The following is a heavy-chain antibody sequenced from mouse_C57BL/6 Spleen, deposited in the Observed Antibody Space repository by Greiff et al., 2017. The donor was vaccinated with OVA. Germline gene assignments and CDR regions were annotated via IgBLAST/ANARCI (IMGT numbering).Heavy chain of an antibody. CDR2: IWGGGST. V-gene: IGHV2-9*01. D-gene: IGHD1-1*01. J-gene: IGHJ4*01. CDR1: GFSLTSSG. CDR3: AKRTTVEFAMDY. Sequence: VKLQESGPGLVAPSQSLSITCTVSGFSLTSSGVDWVRQPPGKGLEWLGVIWGGGSTNYNSALMSRLSISKDNSKSQVFLKMNSLQTDDTAMDYCAKRTTVEFAMDYWGQGTSVTVSS.